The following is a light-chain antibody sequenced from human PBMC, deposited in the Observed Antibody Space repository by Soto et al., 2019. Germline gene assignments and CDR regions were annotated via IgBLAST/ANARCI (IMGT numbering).Light chain of an antibody. CDR2: LGS. CDR3: MQPLQTPRYT. Sequence: DIVMTQSPLSLPVTPGEPASISCRSSQSLLHSNGYNYLDWYLQKSGQSPQLLIYLGSHRASGVPDRFSGSGSGTDFTLTISRVEAEDVGVYYCMQPLQTPRYTFGQGTKVDIK. V-gene: IGKV2-28*01. J-gene: IGKJ2*01. CDR1: QSLLHSNGYNY.